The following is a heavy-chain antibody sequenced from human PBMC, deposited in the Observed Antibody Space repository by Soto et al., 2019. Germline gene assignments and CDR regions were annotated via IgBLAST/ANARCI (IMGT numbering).Heavy chain of an antibody. J-gene: IGHJ6*02. CDR3: ARFSSIVVVPAAIAFDYYGMDV. D-gene: IGHD2-2*01. CDR2: IDPSDSYT. Sequence: PGESLRISCKGSGYSFTSYWIIWVVQMPGKGLEGMGSIDPSDSYTNYSPSFQAHVTISADKSISTAYLQWSSLKASDTAMYYCARFSSIVVVPAAIAFDYYGMDVWGQGTTFTVSS. V-gene: IGHV5-10-1*01. CDR1: GYSFTSYW.